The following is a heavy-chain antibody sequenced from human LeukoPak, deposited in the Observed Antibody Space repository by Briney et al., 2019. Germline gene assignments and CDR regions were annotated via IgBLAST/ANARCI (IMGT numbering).Heavy chain of an antibody. CDR3: ARGGDDYGDYVPFDY. Sequence: GGSLRLSCAASGFTFSSYGMHWVRQAPGKGLEWVAVISYDGSNKYYADSVKGRFTISRDNSKNTLYLQMNSLRAEDTAVYYCARGGDDYGDYVPFDYWGQGTLVTVSS. CDR1: GFTFSSYG. D-gene: IGHD4-17*01. V-gene: IGHV3-30*03. J-gene: IGHJ4*02. CDR2: ISYDGSNK.